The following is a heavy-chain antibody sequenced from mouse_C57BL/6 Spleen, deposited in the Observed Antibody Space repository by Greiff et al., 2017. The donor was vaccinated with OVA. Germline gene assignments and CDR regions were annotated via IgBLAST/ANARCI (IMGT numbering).Heavy chain of an antibody. Sequence: VQLQQSGAELVRPGASVKLSCTASGFNIKDYYMHWVKQRPEQGLEWIGRIDPEDGDTEYAPKFQGKATMTADTSSNTAYLQLSSLTSEDTAVYYCTTSTAQATGSYYAMDYWGQGTSVTVSS. CDR1: GFNIKDYY. CDR2: IDPEDGDT. D-gene: IGHD3-2*02. J-gene: IGHJ4*01. V-gene: IGHV14-1*01. CDR3: TTSTAQATGSYYAMDY.